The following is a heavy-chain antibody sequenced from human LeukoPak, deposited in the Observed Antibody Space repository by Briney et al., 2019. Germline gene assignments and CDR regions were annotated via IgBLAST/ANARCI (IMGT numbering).Heavy chain of an antibody. CDR3: ASLSGSYSFDY. CDR1: GGSISSSNW. CDR2: IYHSGNT. J-gene: IGHJ4*02. Sequence: SETLSLTCAVSGGSISSSNWWSWVRQPPGKGLEWIGEIYHSGNTNYNPSLKSRATISVDKSKNQFSLKLSSVTAADTAVYYCASLSGSYSFDYWGQGTLVTVSS. V-gene: IGHV4-4*02. D-gene: IGHD1-26*01.